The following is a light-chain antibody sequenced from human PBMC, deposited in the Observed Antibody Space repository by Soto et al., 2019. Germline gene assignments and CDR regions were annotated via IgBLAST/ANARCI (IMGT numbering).Light chain of an antibody. Sequence: EIVLTQSPGTLSLSLGERATLSCRASQSVSTYLAWYQQRPGQAPSLLIYAASTRATGIPARFSGSGSGTEFTLTISSLQSEDFAVYYCQQYNNWPGTFGQGTKVDI. V-gene: IGKV3-15*01. J-gene: IGKJ1*01. CDR3: QQYNNWPGT. CDR1: QSVSTY. CDR2: AAS.